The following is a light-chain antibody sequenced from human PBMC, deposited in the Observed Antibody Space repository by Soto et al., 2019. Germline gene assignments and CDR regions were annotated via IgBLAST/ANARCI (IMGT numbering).Light chain of an antibody. CDR1: QDISTY. CDR3: QQTNSFPLT. V-gene: IGKV1-12*01. Sequence: DIHMTQSPSSVSASVGDIVTITCRASQDISTYLAWYQQRPGKAPNLLIYAASTLQSGVPSRFSGSGSGTDFSLTISSLQPEDSAPYYCQQTNSFPLTFGGGTKVEIK. CDR2: AAS. J-gene: IGKJ4*01.